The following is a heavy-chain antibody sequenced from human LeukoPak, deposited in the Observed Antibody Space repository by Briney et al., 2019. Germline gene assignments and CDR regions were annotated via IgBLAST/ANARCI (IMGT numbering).Heavy chain of an antibody. CDR3: ARAFPYYYGSGSNDI. CDR2: ISGSGGST. CDR1: GFTFSSYA. J-gene: IGHJ3*02. V-gene: IGHV3-23*01. Sequence: PGGSLRLSCAASGFTFSSYAMSWVRQAPGKGLEWVSAISGSGGSTYYADSVKGRFTISRDNAKNSLYLQMNSLRAEDTAVYYCARAFPYYYGSGSNDIWGQGTMVTVSS. D-gene: IGHD3-10*01.